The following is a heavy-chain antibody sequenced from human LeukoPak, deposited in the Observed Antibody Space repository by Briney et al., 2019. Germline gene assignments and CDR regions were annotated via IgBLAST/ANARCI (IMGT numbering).Heavy chain of an antibody. D-gene: IGHD3-10*01. Sequence: RGESLKISCKGSGYSFTTYWIGWVRQMPGKGLEWMGIIHPGDSDTKYSPSFQGQVTISADKSITTAYLQWSSLKASDTAMYYCAAKYYYGSGTFPTNFDYWGQGTLVTVSS. CDR3: AAKYYYGSGTFPTNFDY. V-gene: IGHV5-51*01. J-gene: IGHJ4*02. CDR1: GYSFTTYW. CDR2: IHPGDSDT.